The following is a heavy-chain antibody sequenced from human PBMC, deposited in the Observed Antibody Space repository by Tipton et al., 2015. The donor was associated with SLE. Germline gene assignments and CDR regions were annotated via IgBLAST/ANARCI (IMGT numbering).Heavy chain of an antibody. CDR1: GFTFSSYA. D-gene: IGHD6-19*01. CDR3: ARDAYSSGWYDY. V-gene: IGHV3-30*04. J-gene: IGHJ4*02. Sequence: SLRLSCAASGFTFSSYAMHWVRQAPGKGLEWVAVISYDGSNKYYADSVKGRFTISRDNSKNTLYLQMNSLRAEDTAVYYCARDAYSSGWYDYWGQGTLVTVPS. CDR2: ISYDGSNK.